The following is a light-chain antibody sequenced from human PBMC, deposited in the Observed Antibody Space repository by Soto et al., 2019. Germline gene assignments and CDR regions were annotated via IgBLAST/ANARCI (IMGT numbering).Light chain of an antibody. CDR3: SSYTSSSTLG. Sequence: QSALTQPASVSGSPGQSIIISSTGTSSDVGGYNYVSWYQQHPGKAPKLMIYEVSNRPSGVSNRFSGSKSGNTASLTISGLQAEDEADYYCSSYTSSSTLGFGGGTKLTVL. J-gene: IGLJ3*02. CDR1: SSDVGGYNY. CDR2: EVS. V-gene: IGLV2-14*01.